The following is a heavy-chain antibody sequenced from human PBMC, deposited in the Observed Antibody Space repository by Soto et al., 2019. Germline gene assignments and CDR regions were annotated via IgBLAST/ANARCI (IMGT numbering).Heavy chain of an antibody. CDR2: IYYSGST. Sequence: QVQLQESGPGLVKPSETLSLTCTVSGGSVSSGSYYWSWIRQPPGKGLEWIGYIYYSGSTNYNPSLKSRVTISVDTSKNQFSLKLSSVTAADTAVYYCASGVDGYNLEPYYYYGMDVWGQGTTVTVSS. CDR3: ASGVDGYNLEPYYYYGMDV. J-gene: IGHJ6*02. CDR1: GGSVSSGSYY. V-gene: IGHV4-61*01. D-gene: IGHD5-12*01.